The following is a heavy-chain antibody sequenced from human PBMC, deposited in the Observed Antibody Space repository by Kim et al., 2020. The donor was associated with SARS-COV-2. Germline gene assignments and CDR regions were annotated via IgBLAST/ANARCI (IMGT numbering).Heavy chain of an antibody. V-gene: IGHV3-23*01. CDR3: AKDGYSSSSDYYYYMDV. D-gene: IGHD6-6*01. CDR2: ISGSGGST. J-gene: IGHJ6*03. CDR1: GFTFSSYA. Sequence: GGSLRLSCAASGFTFSSYAMSWVRQAPGKGLEWVSAISGSGGSTYYADSVRGRFTISRDNSKNTLYLQMNSLRAEDTAVYYCAKDGYSSSSDYYYYMDVWGKGTTVTVSS.